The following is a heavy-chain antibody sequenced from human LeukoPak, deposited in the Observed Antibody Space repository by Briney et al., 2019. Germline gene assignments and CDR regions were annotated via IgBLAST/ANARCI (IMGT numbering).Heavy chain of an antibody. CDR2: INSDGSST. CDR1: GFTFSNSF. V-gene: IGHV3-74*01. J-gene: IGHJ4*02. D-gene: IGHD3-10*01. Sequence: PGGSLRLSCAASGFTFSNSFMHWVRQAPGKGLVWVSRINSDGSSTNYADSVKGRFTNSRDNAKNTLFLQMNSLRAEDSAVYYCSGGGSITVAGYWGQGALVTVSS. CDR3: SGGGSITVAGY.